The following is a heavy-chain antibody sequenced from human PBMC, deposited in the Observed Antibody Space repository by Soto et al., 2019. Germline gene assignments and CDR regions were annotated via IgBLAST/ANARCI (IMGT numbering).Heavy chain of an antibody. CDR3: ARDSDIVVVVAATRPAEYFQH. Sequence: GASVKVSCKASGYTFTSYYMHWVRQAPGQGLEWKGIINPSGCSTSYAQKFQGRFTMTRDTFTSTVYMELSSLRFEDTAVYFCARDSDIVVVVAATRPAEYFQHWGQGTLVTVS. J-gene: IGHJ1*01. V-gene: IGHV1-46*01. D-gene: IGHD2-15*01. CDR2: INPSGCST. CDR1: GYTFTSYY.